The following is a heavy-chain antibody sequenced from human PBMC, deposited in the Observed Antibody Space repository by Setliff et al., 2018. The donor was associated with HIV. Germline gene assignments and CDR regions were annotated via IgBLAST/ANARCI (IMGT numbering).Heavy chain of an antibody. J-gene: IGHJ4*02. D-gene: IGHD1-26*01. Sequence: SETLSLTCIVSGGSISSGSYYWSWIRQPAGKGLEWIGHIYTSGSTNYNPSLKSRVTISVDTSKNQFSLKLSSVTAADTAVYYCARGMLRSSWGQGTLVTVSS. CDR2: IYTSGST. V-gene: IGHV4-61*09. CDR1: GGSISSGSYY. CDR3: ARGMLRSS.